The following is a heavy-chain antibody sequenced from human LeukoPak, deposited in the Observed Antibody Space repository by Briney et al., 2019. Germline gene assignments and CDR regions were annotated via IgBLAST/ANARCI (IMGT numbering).Heavy chain of an antibody. D-gene: IGHD3-22*01. CDR2: ITSGGDHT. CDR1: GFTFSDYA. Sequence: GGSLRLSCVASGFTFSDYAMAWVRQAPGKGLEWVSAITSGGDHTYYAGSVRGRFSISRDNSKNTLYLQMNGLTAEDTALYLCAKDSLSYDTSAHVYYFDYWGQGTLVAVSS. J-gene: IGHJ4*02. CDR3: AKDSLSYDTSAHVYYFDY. V-gene: IGHV3-23*01.